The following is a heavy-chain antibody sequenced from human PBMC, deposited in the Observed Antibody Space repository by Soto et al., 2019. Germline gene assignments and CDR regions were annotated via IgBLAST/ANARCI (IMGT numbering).Heavy chain of an antibody. CDR1: GYSFTSYG. CDR3: VRRHVSATGIDWFDP. D-gene: IGHD6-13*01. CDR2: INAANGDT. Sequence: GASVNVPFKASGYSFTSYGIHWVRQAPGQRLEWMGWINAANGDTKYSPKFQGRVTITRDTSASTAYMELSSLRSEDTAVYYCVRRHVSATGIDWFDPWGQGTLVTVSS. V-gene: IGHV1-3*01. J-gene: IGHJ5*02.